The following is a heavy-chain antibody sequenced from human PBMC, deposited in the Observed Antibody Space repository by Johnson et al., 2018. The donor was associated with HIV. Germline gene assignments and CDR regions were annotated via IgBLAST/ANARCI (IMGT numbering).Heavy chain of an antibody. CDR1: GFTFSNYW. D-gene: IGHD1-26*01. Sequence: AQLVESGGGFVQPGGSLRLSCVVSGFTFSNYWMHWVLQAPGKGLVWVSRIKSDGSSINYADSVKGRSTISRDNAKNTLYLQMNSLRAEDTAVYYCAKARGIVGATGAFDIWGQGTMVTVSS. V-gene: IGHV3-74*01. CDR3: AKARGIVGATGAFDI. J-gene: IGHJ3*02. CDR2: IKSDGSSI.